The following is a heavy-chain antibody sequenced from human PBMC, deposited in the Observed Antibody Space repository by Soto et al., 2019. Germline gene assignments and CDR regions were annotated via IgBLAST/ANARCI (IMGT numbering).Heavy chain of an antibody. CDR2: IKTIFDGGTT. D-gene: IGHD1-26*01. J-gene: IGHJ3*02. Sequence: PGGSLRLSCATSGFTFSNAWMTWVRQAPGKGLEWVGRIKTIFDGGTTDYAAPVKGRFNISRDDSKNTLYLEMNSLKTEDTGVSYCTKGPGIVVGETIGALDMWGQGTMVTVSS. CDR3: TKGPGIVVGETIGALDM. CDR1: GFTFSNAW. V-gene: IGHV3-15*01.